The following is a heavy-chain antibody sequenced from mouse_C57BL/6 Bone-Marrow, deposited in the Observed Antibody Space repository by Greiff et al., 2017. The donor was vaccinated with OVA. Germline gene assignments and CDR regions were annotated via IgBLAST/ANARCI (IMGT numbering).Heavy chain of an antibody. D-gene: IGHD1-1*01. CDR1: GYSITSGYY. V-gene: IGHV3-6*01. J-gene: IGHJ1*03. CDR3: AREDYGSSYVDFDV. Sequence: LQESGPGLVKPSQSLSLTCSVTGYSITSGYYWNWIRQFPGNKLEWMGYISYDGSNNYNPSLKNRISITRDTSKNQFFLKLNSVTTEDTATYYCAREDYGSSYVDFDVWGTGTTVTVSS. CDR2: ISYDGSN.